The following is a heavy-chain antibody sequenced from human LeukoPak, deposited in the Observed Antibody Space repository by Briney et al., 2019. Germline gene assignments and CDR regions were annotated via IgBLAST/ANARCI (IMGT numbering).Heavy chain of an antibody. D-gene: IGHD3-10*01. CDR3: ASITRSPLADEFDY. Sequence: GESLKISCKGSEHSFTSYWIGWVRQMPGKGLEWMWIIYPGDSDTRYSPSFQGQVTISDDKSISTAYLQWRSLKASDTAMYYCASITRSPLADEFDYWGQGTLVTVSS. CDR2: IYPGDSDT. V-gene: IGHV5-51*01. J-gene: IGHJ4*02. CDR1: EHSFTSYW.